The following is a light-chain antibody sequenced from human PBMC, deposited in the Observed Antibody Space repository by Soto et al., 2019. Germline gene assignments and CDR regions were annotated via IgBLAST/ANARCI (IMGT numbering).Light chain of an antibody. CDR3: QQYGSSPPWT. CDR2: GAS. V-gene: IGKV3-20*01. J-gene: IGKJ1*01. CDR1: QSVSSSY. Sequence: IVLTQSPGTLSLSPGERATLSCRASQSVSSSYLAWYQQKPGQAPRLLIYGASSRATGVPDRFRGSGSGKDFTLTISRLEPEDFAVYYCQQYGSSPPWTFGQGTKVDIK.